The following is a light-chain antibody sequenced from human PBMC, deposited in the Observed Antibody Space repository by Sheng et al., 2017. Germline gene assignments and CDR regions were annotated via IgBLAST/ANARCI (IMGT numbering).Light chain of an antibody. CDR3: TSFTSSITWV. J-gene: IGLJ3*02. Sequence: QSALTQPASVSGSPGQSITISCTGTSSDVGSYNLVSRYQQHPGKAPKLIIHDVIHRPSGVSSRFSGSKSGTTASLTISGLQAEDEADYYCTSFTSSITWVFGGGTKLTVL. CDR2: DVI. CDR1: SSDVGSYNL. V-gene: IGLV2-14*02.